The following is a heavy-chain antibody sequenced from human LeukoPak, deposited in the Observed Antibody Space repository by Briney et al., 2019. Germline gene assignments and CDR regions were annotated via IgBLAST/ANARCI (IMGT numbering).Heavy chain of an antibody. D-gene: IGHD6-13*01. CDR3: AREASSSWYYYYYYYMDV. J-gene: IGHJ6*03. CDR1: GGSISSYY. Sequence: SETLSLTCTVSGGSISSYYWSWIRQPAGKGLEWIGRVYTSGSTNYNPSLKSRVTMSVDTSKNQFSLKLSSVTAADTAVYYCAREASSSWYYYYYYYMDVWGKGTTVTVSS. V-gene: IGHV4-4*07. CDR2: VYTSGST.